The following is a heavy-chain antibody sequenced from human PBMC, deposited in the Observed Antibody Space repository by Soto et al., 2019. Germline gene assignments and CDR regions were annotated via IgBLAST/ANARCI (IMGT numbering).Heavy chain of an antibody. D-gene: IGHD5-12*01. CDR2: INVAKGKT. J-gene: IGHJ6*02. Sequence: GASVKVSCKASGYSFSGYGVHWVRRAPRQRFEWMGWINVAKGKTKYSQKFQGRVTVTRDTSASTVYMDLSGLRPEDTAVYYCTRDRAREGYFGMDVWGQGTTVTVSS. CDR3: TRDRAREGYFGMDV. V-gene: IGHV1-3*01. CDR1: GYSFSGYG.